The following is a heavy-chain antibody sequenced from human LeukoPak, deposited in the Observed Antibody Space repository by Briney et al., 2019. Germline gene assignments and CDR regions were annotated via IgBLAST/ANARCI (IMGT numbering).Heavy chain of an antibody. Sequence: SETLSLTCAVSGYSISSGYYWGWIRHPPGKGLEWIGSIYHSGSTYYNPSLKSRVTISVDTSKNQFSLKLSSVTAADTAVYYCARQAGFVVVPAAISWGQGTLVTVSS. V-gene: IGHV4-38-2*01. CDR3: ARQAGFVVVPAAIS. D-gene: IGHD2-2*01. CDR2: IYHSGST. CDR1: GYSISSGYY. J-gene: IGHJ4*02.